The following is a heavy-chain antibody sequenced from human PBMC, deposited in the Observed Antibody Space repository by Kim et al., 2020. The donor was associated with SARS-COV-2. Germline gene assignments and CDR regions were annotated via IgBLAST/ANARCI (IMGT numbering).Heavy chain of an antibody. V-gene: IGHV1-3*01. CDR2: INANNGNT. CDR1: GYTFTSYA. D-gene: IGHD3-10*01. CDR3: ARGNLLLWFGEFLTGNGNDY. Sequence: ASVKVSCKASGYTFTSYAIHWVRQAPGQRLEWMGWINANNGNTKYSQKFQGRVTITRDTSASTAYMELSSLRSEDTAVYYCARGNLLLWFGEFLTGNGNDYWGQGTLVTVSS. J-gene: IGHJ4*02.